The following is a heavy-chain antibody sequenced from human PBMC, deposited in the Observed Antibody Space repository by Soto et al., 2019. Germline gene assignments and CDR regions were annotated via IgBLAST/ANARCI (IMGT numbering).Heavy chain of an antibody. D-gene: IGHD3-16*01. CDR3: AKALRFTFTTGYYMDV. J-gene: IGHJ6*03. CDR1: GFTVSSYA. CDR2: ISGSGST. V-gene: IGHV3-23*01. Sequence: EVQLLESGGGLVQPGGSLRLSSAASGFTVSSYAMSWVRQAPGKGLEWVSVISGSGSTYSADSVKGRFTISRDSSKNTVYLQMNSLRAGDTAVYYCAKALRFTFTTGYYMDVWGRGTTVTVSS.